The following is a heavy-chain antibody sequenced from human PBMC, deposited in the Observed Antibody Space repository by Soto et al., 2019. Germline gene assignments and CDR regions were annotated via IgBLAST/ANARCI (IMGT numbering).Heavy chain of an antibody. CDR2: INAGNGNT. D-gene: IGHD2-15*01. CDR3: ARAPATPEGDIVVVVAATRPIDP. J-gene: IGHJ5*02. CDR1: GYTFTSYA. Sequence: ASVKVSCKASGYTFTSYAMHWVRQAPGQRLEWMGWINAGNGNTKYSQKFQGRVTITRDTSASTAYMELSSLRSEDTAVYYCARAPATPEGDIVVVVAATRPIDPWGQGTLVTVSS. V-gene: IGHV1-3*01.